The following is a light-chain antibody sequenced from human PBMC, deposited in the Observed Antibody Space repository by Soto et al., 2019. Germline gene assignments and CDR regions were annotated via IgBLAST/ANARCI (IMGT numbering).Light chain of an antibody. CDR1: QSVSSN. CDR3: QQCNNWSRT. CDR2: GAS. Sequence: EIVMTQSPATLSVSPGERAALSCRASQSVSSNLAWYQQKPGQAPGLLIYGASTRATGIPARFSGSGSGTEFTLTISSLQSEDFAVYYCQQCNNWSRTFGQGTKVDIK. J-gene: IGKJ1*01. V-gene: IGKV3-15*01.